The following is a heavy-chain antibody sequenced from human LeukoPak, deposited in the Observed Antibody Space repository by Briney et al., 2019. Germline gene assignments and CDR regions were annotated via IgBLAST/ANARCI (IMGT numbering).Heavy chain of an antibody. Sequence: GASVKVSCKASGYTFTSYDINWVRQPTGQGLEWMGWMNPNSGNTGYAQKFQGRATMTRNTSISTAYMELSSLRSEDTAVYYCARVLGPQWLVGDYYYGMDVWGQGTTVTVSS. CDR2: MNPNSGNT. V-gene: IGHV1-8*01. D-gene: IGHD6-19*01. CDR1: GYTFTSYD. CDR3: ARVLGPQWLVGDYYYGMDV. J-gene: IGHJ6*02.